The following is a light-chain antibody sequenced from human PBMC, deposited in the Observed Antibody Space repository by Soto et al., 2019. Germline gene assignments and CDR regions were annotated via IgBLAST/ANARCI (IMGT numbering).Light chain of an antibody. CDR2: DAS. V-gene: IGKV3-11*01. CDR1: QSVRTY. J-gene: IGKJ2*01. Sequence: IVLTQSPATLSLSPGDRASLSCRASQSVRTYLAWYQQKPGQAPRLLIFDASNRATGIPARFSGSGSGTDFTLTISSLETEDFAVYYCQHRRVWPYTFGQGTKVEIK. CDR3: QHRRVWPYT.